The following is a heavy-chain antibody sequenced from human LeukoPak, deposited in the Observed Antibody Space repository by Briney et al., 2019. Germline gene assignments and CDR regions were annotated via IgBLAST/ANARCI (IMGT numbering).Heavy chain of an antibody. Sequence: ASVKVSCKASGYTVTSYYMHWVRQAPGQGLEWMGILNPTGGSSSFAQKFQGRATLTRATSTSTVYMELSSLRSEDTAVYYCASVYSHGMDVWGQGTTVIVSS. CDR2: LNPTGGSS. CDR3: ASVYSHGMDV. CDR1: GYTVTSYY. V-gene: IGHV1-46*01. D-gene: IGHD4-11*01. J-gene: IGHJ6*02.